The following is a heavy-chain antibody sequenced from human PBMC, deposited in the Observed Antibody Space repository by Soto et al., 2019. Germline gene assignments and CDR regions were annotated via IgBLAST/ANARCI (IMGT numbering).Heavy chain of an antibody. J-gene: IGHJ6*02. CDR1: GFTFSSYG. D-gene: IGHD1-1*01. V-gene: IGHV3-30*18. Sequence: PGGSLRLSCAASGFTFSSYGMHWVRQAPGKGLEWVAVISYDGSNKYYADSVKGRFTISRDNSKNTLYLQMNSLRAEDTAVYYCAKIGEWNYYYYGMDAWGQGTTVTVSS. CDR3: AKIGEWNYYYYGMDA. CDR2: ISYDGSNK.